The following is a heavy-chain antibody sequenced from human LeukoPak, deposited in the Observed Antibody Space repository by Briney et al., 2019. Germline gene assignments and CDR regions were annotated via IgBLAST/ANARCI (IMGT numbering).Heavy chain of an antibody. D-gene: IGHD5-12*01. CDR1: GFTFSSYG. CDR2: IRYDGSNK. Sequence: GGSLRLSCAASGFTFSSYGMHWVRQAPGKGLEWVAFIRYDGSNKYYADSVKGRFTISRDNSKNTLYLQMNSLRAEDTAVYYCARDVQVATIYPLDYWGQGTLVTVSS. J-gene: IGHJ4*02. CDR3: ARDVQVATIYPLDY. V-gene: IGHV3-30*02.